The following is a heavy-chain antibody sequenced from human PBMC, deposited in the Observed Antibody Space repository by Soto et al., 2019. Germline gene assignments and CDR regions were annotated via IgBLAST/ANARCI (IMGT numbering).Heavy chain of an antibody. D-gene: IGHD6-13*01. J-gene: IGHJ6*02. CDR3: ARERAAGYYYYGMDV. Sequence: GASVKVSCKASGYTFTGYHMHWVRQAPGQGLEWMGWINPNSGGTNYAQKFRGRVTMTRDTSISTAYMELSRLRSDDTAVYYCARERAAGYYYYGMDVWGQGTTVTVSS. CDR2: INPNSGGT. CDR1: GYTFTGYH. V-gene: IGHV1-2*02.